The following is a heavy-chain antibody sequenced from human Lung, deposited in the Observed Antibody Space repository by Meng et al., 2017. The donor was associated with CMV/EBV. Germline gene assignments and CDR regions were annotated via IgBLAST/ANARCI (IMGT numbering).Heavy chain of an antibody. V-gene: IGHV4-38-2*02. CDR1: GYSISSGYY. CDR2: IYHSGST. Sequence: SCTVSGYSISSGYYWGWVRQPPGKGLEWIGSIYHSGSTYYNPSLKSRVTISVDTSKNQFSLKLSSVTAADTAVYYCARARFDYWARERWSPSPQ. J-gene: IGHJ4*02. CDR3: ARARFDY.